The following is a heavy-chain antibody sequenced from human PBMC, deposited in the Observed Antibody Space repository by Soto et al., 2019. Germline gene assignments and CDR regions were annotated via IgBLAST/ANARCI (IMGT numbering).Heavy chain of an antibody. V-gene: IGHV3-21*01. J-gene: IGHJ4*02. Sequence: GSLRLSCAASGFTVSSYSMNWVRQAPGKGLEWVSSISSSSSYIYYADSVKGRFTISRDNAKNSLYLQMNSLRAEDTAVYYCARDSSSGWHDDYWGQGNLVTVSS. CDR3: ARDSSSGWHDDY. CDR2: ISSSSSYI. CDR1: GFTVSSYS. D-gene: IGHD6-19*01.